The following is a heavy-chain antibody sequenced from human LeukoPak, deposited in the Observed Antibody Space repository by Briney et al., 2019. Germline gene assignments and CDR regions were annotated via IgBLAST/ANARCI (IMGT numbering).Heavy chain of an antibody. V-gene: IGHV3-53*01. CDR2: IYSGGST. Sequence: GGSLRLSCAASGFTVSSNYMSWVRQAPGKGLEWVSVIYSGGSTYYAYSVKGRFTISRDNSKNTLYLQMNSLRAEDTAVYYCAKGGWGTVLDYWGQGTLVTVSS. CDR3: AKGGWGTVLDY. CDR1: GFTVSSNY. D-gene: IGHD7-27*01. J-gene: IGHJ4*02.